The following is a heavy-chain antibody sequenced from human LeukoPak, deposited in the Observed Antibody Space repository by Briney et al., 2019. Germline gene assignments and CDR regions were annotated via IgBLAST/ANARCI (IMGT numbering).Heavy chain of an antibody. V-gene: IGHV3-48*01. CDR3: ARDYTRDVYNI. CDR2: ISTSSSTI. CDR1: GFAFRTYS. Sequence: GGSLRLSCAASGFAFRTYSMNWVRQAPGKGLEWVSYISTSSSTIYYADSVKGRFTISRDNAENSLYLQMNSLRVEDTAVYYCARDYTRDVYNIWGQGTLVTVSS. J-gene: IGHJ4*02. D-gene: IGHD3-9*01.